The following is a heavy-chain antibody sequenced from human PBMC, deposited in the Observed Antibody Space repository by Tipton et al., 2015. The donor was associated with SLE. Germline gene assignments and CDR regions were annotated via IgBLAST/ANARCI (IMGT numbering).Heavy chain of an antibody. CDR1: GYRISSYW. J-gene: IGHJ5*02. D-gene: IGHD3-3*01. CDR3: ARLGAGRSVTPDWFDP. CDR2: IYPADSDT. V-gene: IGHV5-51*03. Sequence: QLVQSGPEVKKPGESLKISCKGSGYRISSYWIGWVRQMPGKGLEWMGIIYPADSDTRYSPSFQGQVTISADRSISTAYLQWSSLKASDTAMYYCARLGAGRSVTPDWFDPWGQGTLVTVSS.